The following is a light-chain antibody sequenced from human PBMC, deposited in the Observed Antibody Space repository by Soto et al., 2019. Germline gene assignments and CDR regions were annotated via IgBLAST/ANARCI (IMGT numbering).Light chain of an antibody. Sequence: EIVMTQSPATLSVSPGERATLSCRASQSVSGNLAWYQQKPGQAPRLLIYATSTRATGTPARFSGSGSGTEFTLTISSLQPADFATYYCQQYNSYSLLTFGGGTKV. CDR1: QSVSGN. CDR2: ATS. J-gene: IGKJ4*01. V-gene: IGKV3-15*01. CDR3: QQYNSYSLLT.